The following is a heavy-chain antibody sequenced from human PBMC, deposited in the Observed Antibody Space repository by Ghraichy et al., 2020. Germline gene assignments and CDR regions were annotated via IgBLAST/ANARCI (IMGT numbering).Heavy chain of an antibody. V-gene: IGHV5-51*01. CDR3: VRRECWSGRDCQWFFYL. CDR1: GYGFTAYW. D-gene: IGHD3-3*01. CDR2: IYPADSDT. Sequence: GESLNISCQGSGYGFTAYWIGWVRQMPGKGLKWMGGIYPADSDTQYSPSFEGQVTISADKSSRIAYLHWSSLKAAVTAMYYCVRRECWSGRDCQWFFYLRGRGTLVTVSS. J-gene: IGHJ2*01.